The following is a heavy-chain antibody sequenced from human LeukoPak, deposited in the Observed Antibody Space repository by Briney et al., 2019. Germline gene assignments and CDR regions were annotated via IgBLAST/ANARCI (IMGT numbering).Heavy chain of an antibody. V-gene: IGHV1-69*13. CDR2: IIPIFGTA. D-gene: IGHD3-10*01. CDR1: GGTFSSYA. J-gene: IGHJ6*03. CDR3: ARERERGPMVRGVITYYYYYMDV. Sequence: VASVKVSCKASGGTFSSYAISWVRQAPGQGLEWMGGIIPIFGTANYAQKFQGRVTITADESTSTAYMALSSLRSEDTAVYYCARERERGPMVRGVITYYYYYMDVWGKGTTVTVSS.